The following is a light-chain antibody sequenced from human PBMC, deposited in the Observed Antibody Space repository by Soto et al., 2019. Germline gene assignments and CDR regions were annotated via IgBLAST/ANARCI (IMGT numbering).Light chain of an antibody. CDR3: QQYETFSGT. J-gene: IGKJ1*01. CDR2: DVS. Sequence: DIPMTQSPSTLSASVGDRVTITCRASQRINSWLAWYQRKPGKAPKLLIYDVSTLESGVPARFSGSGSGTEFTLTTSSLQPDDFATYYCQQYETFSGTFGPGTKVEI. CDR1: QRINSW. V-gene: IGKV1-5*01.